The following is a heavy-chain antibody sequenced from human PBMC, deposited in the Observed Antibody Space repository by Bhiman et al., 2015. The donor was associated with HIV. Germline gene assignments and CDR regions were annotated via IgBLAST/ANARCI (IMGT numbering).Heavy chain of an antibody. D-gene: IGHD6-13*01. Sequence: QVQLVESGGGVVQPGRSLRLSCAASGFTFSSYAMHWVRQAPGKGLEWVAVISYDGSNKYYADSVKGRFTISRDNSKNTLYLQMNSLRADDTAVYFCARDLTAGYSNSKKAFDIWGQG. J-gene: IGHJ3*02. V-gene: IGHV3-30*04. CDR1: GFTFSSYA. CDR2: ISYDGSNK. CDR3: ARDLTAGYSNSKKAFDI.